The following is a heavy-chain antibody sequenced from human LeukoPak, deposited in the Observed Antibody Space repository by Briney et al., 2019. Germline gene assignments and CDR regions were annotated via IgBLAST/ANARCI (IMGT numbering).Heavy chain of an antibody. V-gene: IGHV1-46*01. J-gene: IGHJ4*02. CDR2: INPSGDSA. CDR1: GYTFTSYY. D-gene: IGHD3-10*01. CDR3: ARSMIRGVTYYFDY. Sequence: ASVKVSCKASGYTFTSYYMHWVRQAPGQGLEWMGVINPSGDSASYAQKFQGRVTMTRDTSTSTVCMELSSLRSEDTAVHYCARSMIRGVTYYFDYWGQGTLVTVSS.